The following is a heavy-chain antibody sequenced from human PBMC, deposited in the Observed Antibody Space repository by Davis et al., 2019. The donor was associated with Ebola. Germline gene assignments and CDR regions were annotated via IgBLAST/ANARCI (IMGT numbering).Heavy chain of an antibody. CDR2: ISGGGGSS. J-gene: IGHJ6*03. CDR1: GFNFADFA. Sequence: GGSLRLSCAASGFNFADFAMTWVRQAPGKGLEWVSAISGGGGSSYYADSVKGRFSISRDNSKNTLYLQMNSLRVDDTAVYFCARVPVRYIVVVPVPHLWGLYMDVWGKGTTVTVSS. CDR3: ARVPVRYIVVVPVPHLWGLYMDV. V-gene: IGHV3-23*01. D-gene: IGHD2-2*01.